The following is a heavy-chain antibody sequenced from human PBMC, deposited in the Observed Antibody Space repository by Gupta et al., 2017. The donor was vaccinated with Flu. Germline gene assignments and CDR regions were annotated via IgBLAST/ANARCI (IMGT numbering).Heavy chain of an antibody. CDR2: IYHTGST. V-gene: IGHV4-59*08. Sequence: QVQLQESGPGLVKPSETLSLTCTVSGDSISDYYWSWIRQPPGKGLEWIGYIYHTGSTNSNPSLKSRVTISVDTSKNHFSLKLSSVTAADTAVYYCARHSLLGYYHGLDVWGQGTAVTVSS. D-gene: IGHD3-16*01. CDR3: ARHSLLGYYHGLDV. CDR1: GDSISDYY. J-gene: IGHJ6*02.